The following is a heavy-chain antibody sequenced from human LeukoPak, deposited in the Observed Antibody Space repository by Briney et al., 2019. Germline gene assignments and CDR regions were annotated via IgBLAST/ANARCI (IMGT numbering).Heavy chain of an antibody. CDR3: AKLAVYDILTGYYKNWFDP. CDR1: GFTFSNFA. Sequence: GGSLRLSCAASGFTFSNFAMTWVRQAPGKGLEWVSGVSGSGDTTYYADSVRGRFTISREDSKNILYLQLNSLRAEDTALYFCAKLAVYDILTGYYKNWFDPWGQGTLVSVSS. D-gene: IGHD3-9*01. J-gene: IGHJ5*02. V-gene: IGHV3-23*01. CDR2: VSGSGDTT.